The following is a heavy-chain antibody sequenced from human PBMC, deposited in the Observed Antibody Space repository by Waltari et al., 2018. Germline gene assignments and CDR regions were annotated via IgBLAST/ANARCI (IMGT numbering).Heavy chain of an antibody. CDR2: IYHSGST. J-gene: IGHJ4*02. D-gene: IGHD6-13*01. V-gene: IGHV4-4*02. CDR1: GGPISSSNW. CDR3: ARKGGRYSSSWYSIDY. Sequence: QVQLQESGPGLVKPSGTLSLTCAVPGGPISSSNWWSWVPQPPGKGLEWIGEIYHSGSTNYNPSLKSRVTISVDKSKNQFSLKLSSVTAADTAVYYCARKGGRYSSSWYSIDYWGQGTLVTVSS.